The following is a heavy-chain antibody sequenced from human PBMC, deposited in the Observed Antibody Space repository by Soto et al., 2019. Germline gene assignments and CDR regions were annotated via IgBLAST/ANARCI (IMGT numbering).Heavy chain of an antibody. Sequence: GGSLRLSCAASGFSFTTYWMNWVRQAPGKGLEWVANIKPDGSGQYYLDSVKGRFAISRDNAKNSLYLQLNSLRADETAIYFCEREGRYMGAWDYWGQGTPVTVSS. CDR2: IKPDGSGQ. J-gene: IGHJ4*02. D-gene: IGHD3-10*01. V-gene: IGHV3-7*03. CDR3: EREGRYMGAWDY. CDR1: GFSFTTYW.